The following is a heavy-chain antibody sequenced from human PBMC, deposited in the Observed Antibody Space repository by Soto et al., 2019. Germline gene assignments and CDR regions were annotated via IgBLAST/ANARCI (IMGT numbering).Heavy chain of an antibody. J-gene: IGHJ4*02. CDR1: GFTFDDYA. D-gene: IGHD2-2*01. CDR3: AKDRGGVYCSSTSCYANDY. CDR2: ISWNSGSI. Sequence: GGSLRLSCAASGFTFDDYAMHWVRQAPGKGLEWVSGISWNSGSIGYADSVKGRFTISRDNAKNSLYLQMNSLRAEDTALYYCAKDRGGVYCSSTSCYANDYWGQGTLVTVSS. V-gene: IGHV3-9*01.